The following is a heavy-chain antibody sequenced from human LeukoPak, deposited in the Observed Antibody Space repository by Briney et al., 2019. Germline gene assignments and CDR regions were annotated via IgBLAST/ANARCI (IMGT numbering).Heavy chain of an antibody. CDR3: ARGRPTRYFDY. CDR1: GGTFSSYA. CDR2: IIPIFGTA. Sequence: GASVKVSCKASGGTFSSYAISWVRQAPGQGLEWMGGIIPIFGTANYAQKFQGRVTITADESTSTAYMELSSLRSEDTAVYYCARGRPTRYFDYWAREPWSPSPQ. J-gene: IGHJ4*02. D-gene: IGHD2-2*01. V-gene: IGHV1-69*13.